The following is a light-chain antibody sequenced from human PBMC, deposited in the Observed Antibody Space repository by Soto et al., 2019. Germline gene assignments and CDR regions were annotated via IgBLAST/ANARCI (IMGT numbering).Light chain of an antibody. J-gene: IGKJ1*01. CDR1: QDISNY. V-gene: IGKV1-33*01. CDR3: RQYDNLPPWT. CDR2: DAS. Sequence: DIQMTQSPSSLSASVGDRVTITCQASQDISNYLNWYQQKPGKAPKLLIYDASNLETGVPSRFSGSGSGTDFTFTISSLQPEDIATYYCRQYDNLPPWTFGHGTNVEIK.